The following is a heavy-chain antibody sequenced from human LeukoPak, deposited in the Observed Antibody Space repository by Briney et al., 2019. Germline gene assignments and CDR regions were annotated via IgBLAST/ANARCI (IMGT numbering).Heavy chain of an antibody. Sequence: PGGSLRLSCAASGFTFSNYGMSWVRQAPGKGLEWVSGISGSGDSTFYADSVKGRFTISRDNSKNTLYLQMNSLRAEDTAVYYCAKVTYGSGTYGAFDSWGQGTLVTVSS. CDR2: ISGSGDST. J-gene: IGHJ4*02. CDR3: AKVTYGSGTYGAFDS. CDR1: GFTFSNYG. V-gene: IGHV3-23*01. D-gene: IGHD3-10*01.